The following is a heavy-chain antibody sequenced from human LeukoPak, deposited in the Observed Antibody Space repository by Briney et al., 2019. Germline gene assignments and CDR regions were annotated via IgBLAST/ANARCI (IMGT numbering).Heavy chain of an antibody. CDR1: GFTFSSYG. D-gene: IGHD6-13*01. J-gene: IGHJ4*02. CDR3: ARDRGAAAGPFDY. Sequence: GGSLRLSCAASGFTFSSYGMHWVRQAPGKGLEWVAVIWYDGSNKYYADSVKGRFTISRDNSKNTQCLQMNSLRAEDTAVYYCARDRGAAAGPFDYWGQGTLVTVSS. CDR2: IWYDGSNK. V-gene: IGHV3-33*01.